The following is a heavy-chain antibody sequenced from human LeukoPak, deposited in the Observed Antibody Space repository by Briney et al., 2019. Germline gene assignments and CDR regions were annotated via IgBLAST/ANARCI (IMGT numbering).Heavy chain of an antibody. Sequence: SVKVSCKASGGAFSSYAISWVRQAPGQGLEWMGGIIPIFGTANYAQKFQGRVTITTDESTSTAYMELSSLRSEDTAVYYCARGFPDIVVVPAASGLNYYYYMDVWGKGTTVTVSS. J-gene: IGHJ6*03. D-gene: IGHD2-2*01. CDR1: GGAFSSYA. CDR3: ARGFPDIVVVPAASGLNYYYYMDV. V-gene: IGHV1-69*05. CDR2: IIPIFGTA.